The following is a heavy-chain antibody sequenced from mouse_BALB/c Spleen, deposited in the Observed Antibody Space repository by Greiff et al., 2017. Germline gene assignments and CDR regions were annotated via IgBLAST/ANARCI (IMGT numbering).Heavy chain of an antibody. CDR3: ARAENYDYDFDY. Sequence: VQLQQSGAELVRPGTSVKVSCKASGYAFTNYLIEWVKQRPGQGLEWIGVINPGSGGTNYNEKFKGKATLTADKSSSTAYMQLSSLTSDDSAVYFCARAENYDYDFDYWGQGTTLTVSS. CDR2: INPGSGGT. V-gene: IGHV1-54*01. J-gene: IGHJ2*01. D-gene: IGHD2-4*01. CDR1: GYAFTNYL.